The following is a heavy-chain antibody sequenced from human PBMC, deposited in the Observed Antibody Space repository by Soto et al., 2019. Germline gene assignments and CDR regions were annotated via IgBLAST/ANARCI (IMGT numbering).Heavy chain of an antibody. D-gene: IGHD5-12*01. J-gene: IGHJ5*02. CDR1: GYSFTSYW. CDR2: IYPGDSDT. Sequence: PGESLKISCKGSGYSFTSYWIGWVRQMPGKGLEWMGIIYPGDSDTRYSPSFQGQVTISADKSISTAYLQWSSLKASDTAMYYCARHHRYSGYAQGNWLDPWGQGTLVTVSS. CDR3: ARHHRYSGYAQGNWLDP. V-gene: IGHV5-51*01.